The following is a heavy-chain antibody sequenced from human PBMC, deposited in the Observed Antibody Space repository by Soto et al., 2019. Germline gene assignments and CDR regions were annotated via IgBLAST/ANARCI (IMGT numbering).Heavy chain of an antibody. CDR1: GYTFTSYA. J-gene: IGHJ3*02. CDR2: INAGNGNT. Sequence: ASVKVSCKASGYTFTSYAMHWVRQAPGQRLEWMGWINAGNGNTKYSQKFQGRVTITRDTSASTAYMELSSLRSEDTAVYYCAESYGDYGAFDIWGQGTMVTVSS. D-gene: IGHD4-17*01. CDR3: AESYGDYGAFDI. V-gene: IGHV1-3*01.